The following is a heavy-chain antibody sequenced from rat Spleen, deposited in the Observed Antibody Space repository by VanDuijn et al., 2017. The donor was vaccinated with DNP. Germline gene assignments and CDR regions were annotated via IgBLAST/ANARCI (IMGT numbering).Heavy chain of an antibody. J-gene: IGHJ2*01. V-gene: IGHV3-1*01. CDR1: FYSITSSNN. Sequence: EVLLQESGPGLVKPSQSLSLTCSVTFYSITSSNNWNWLRKFPENKLEWMGYISYSGTTRYNPSLKSRISITRDTSKNHFILQLNSVTPEDTATYFCAREPTGIPNYFDYWGQGVMVTVSS. CDR3: AREPTGIPNYFDY. D-gene: IGHD1-9*01. CDR2: ISYSGTT.